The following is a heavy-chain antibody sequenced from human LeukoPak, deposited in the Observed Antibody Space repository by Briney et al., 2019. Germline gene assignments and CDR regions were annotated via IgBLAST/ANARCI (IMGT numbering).Heavy chain of an antibody. V-gene: IGHV3-21*01. CDR3: AELGITMVGGV. CDR1: GFTFSSYS. D-gene: IGHD3-10*02. CDR2: ISSSSSYI. Sequence: GGSLRLSCAASGFTFSSYSMNWVRQAPGKGLEWVSSISSSSSYIYYADSVKGRFTISRDNAKNSLYLQMNSLRAEDTAVYYCAELGITMVGGVWGKGTTVTISS. J-gene: IGHJ6*04.